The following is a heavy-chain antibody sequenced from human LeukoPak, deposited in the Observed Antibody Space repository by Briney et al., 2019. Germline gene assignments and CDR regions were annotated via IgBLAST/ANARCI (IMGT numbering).Heavy chain of an antibody. V-gene: IGHV3-23*01. J-gene: IGHJ5*02. CDR3: AKDPGPRPYGWNWFDP. CDR1: GFTFSSYA. CDR2: ISDSGNST. D-gene: IGHD2-8*02. Sequence: PGGSLRLSCAASGFTFSSYAMSWVRQAPGKGLEWVSAISDSGNSTYYADFVKGRFTISRDNSKNTLYLQMNSLRVADTAVYYCAKDPGPRPYGWNWFDPWGQGTLVTVSS.